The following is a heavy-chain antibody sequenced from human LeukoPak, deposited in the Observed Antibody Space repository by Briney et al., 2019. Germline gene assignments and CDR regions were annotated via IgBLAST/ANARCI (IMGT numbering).Heavy chain of an antibody. Sequence: GGSRRLSCAASGFTFSSYSMNWVRQAPGKGLEWVSSISSDSSYIYYADSVKGRFTISRDNAKNLLYLQMNSLRAEDTAVYYCARDNVLTTFDYWGQGTLVTVSS. J-gene: IGHJ4*02. V-gene: IGHV3-21*01. CDR3: ARDNVLTTFDY. CDR1: GFTFSSYS. CDR2: ISSDSSYI. D-gene: IGHD1-1*01.